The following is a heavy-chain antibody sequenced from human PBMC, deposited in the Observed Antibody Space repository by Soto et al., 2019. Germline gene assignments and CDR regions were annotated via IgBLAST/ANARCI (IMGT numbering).Heavy chain of an antibody. D-gene: IGHD7-27*01. CDR1: GYTFTDLG. J-gene: IGHJ4*02. V-gene: IGHV1-18*01. CDR2: ISAYNGNT. Sequence: QGQLVQSGAEVKKPGASVKVSCKASGYTFTDLGISWVRQAPGQGLEWMGWISAYNGNTNYAHKVQDRVTMTTDTSTSIAYMEMRNLTPDDTAVYYCARDSGNLGNWAYFLDYWGQGALGTVSS. CDR3: ARDSGNLGNWAYFLDY.